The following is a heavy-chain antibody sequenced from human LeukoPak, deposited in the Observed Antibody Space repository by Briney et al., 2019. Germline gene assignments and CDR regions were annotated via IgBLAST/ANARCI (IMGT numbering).Heavy chain of an antibody. D-gene: IGHD3-16*02. CDR3: AARGGELSYYYFDY. J-gene: IGHJ4*02. CDR1: GYSFTSYW. Sequence: GESLKISCTGSGYSFTSYWIGWVRQMRGKGLEWMGIIYPGDSDTRYSPSFQGQVTNSADKSISTAYLQWSSLKASDTAMYYFAARGGELSYYYFDYWGQGTLVTVSS. CDR2: IYPGDSDT. V-gene: IGHV5-51*01.